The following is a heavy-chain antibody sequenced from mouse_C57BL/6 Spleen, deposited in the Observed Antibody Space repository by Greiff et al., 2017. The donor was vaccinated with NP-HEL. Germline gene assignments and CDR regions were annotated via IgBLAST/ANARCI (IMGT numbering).Heavy chain of an antibody. Sequence: EVKLMESGGDLVKPGGSLKLSCAASGFTFSSYGMSWVRQTPDKRLEWVATISSGGSYTYYPDSVKGRFTISRDNAKNTLYLQMSSLKSEDTAMYYCAGGPDDMDYWGQGTSVTVSS. CDR1: GFTFSSYG. CDR3: AGGPDDMDY. J-gene: IGHJ4*01. V-gene: IGHV5-6*01. CDR2: ISSGGSYT.